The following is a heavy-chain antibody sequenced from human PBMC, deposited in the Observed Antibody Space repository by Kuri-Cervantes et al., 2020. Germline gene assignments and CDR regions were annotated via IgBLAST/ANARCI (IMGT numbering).Heavy chain of an antibody. J-gene: IGHJ4*02. D-gene: IGHD3-10*01. Sequence: SLRLSCTVSGGSISSGSYYWSWIRQPAGKGLEWIGRIYTSGSTSYNPSLKSRVTISVDTSKNQFSLKLSSVTAADTAVYYCGARGYWGQGTLVTVSS. V-gene: IGHV4-61*02. CDR3: GARGY. CDR2: IYTSGST. CDR1: GGSISSGSYY.